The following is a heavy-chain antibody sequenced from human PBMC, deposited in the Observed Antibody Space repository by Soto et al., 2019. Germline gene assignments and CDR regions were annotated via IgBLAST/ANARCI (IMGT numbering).Heavy chain of an antibody. CDR1: GYTFTRYP. V-gene: IGHV1-3*01. CDR3: ARKDYYGSGIYYFDY. J-gene: IGHJ4*02. D-gene: IGHD3-10*01. Sequence: ASVKVSCKASGYTFTRYPIHWVRQAPGQGLEWMGWLNPANGDTGYSQNFQGRVTITRDTSASTAYMEMNSLRSEDTAVYYCARKDYYGSGIYYFDYWGQGTQVTVPQ. CDR2: LNPANGDT.